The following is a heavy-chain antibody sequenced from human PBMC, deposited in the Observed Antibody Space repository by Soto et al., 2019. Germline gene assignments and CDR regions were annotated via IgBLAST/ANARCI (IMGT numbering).Heavy chain of an antibody. Sequence: SETLSLTCAVYGGSFSGYYWTWIRQPPGTGLEWIGEINHSGSTNYNPSLKSRVAISVDTSKNQFSLKLRSVTAADTAVYYCARAAYYYDSSGYYYDYWGQGTLVTVSS. CDR3: ARAAYYYDSSGYYYDY. D-gene: IGHD3-22*01. CDR1: GGSFSGYY. CDR2: INHSGST. V-gene: IGHV4-34*01. J-gene: IGHJ4*02.